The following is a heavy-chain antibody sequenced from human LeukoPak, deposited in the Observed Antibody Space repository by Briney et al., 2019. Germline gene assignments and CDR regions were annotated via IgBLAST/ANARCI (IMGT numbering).Heavy chain of an antibody. CDR1: GGPISSYY. Sequence: SETLSLTCTVSGGPISSYYWSWIRQPAGKGLEWIGRIYTSGSTNYNPPLKSRVTMSVDTSKNQFSLKLSSVTAADTAVYYCARVGQYSYGFYYYYYMDVWGKGTTVTVSS. D-gene: IGHD5-18*01. J-gene: IGHJ6*03. CDR2: IYTSGST. V-gene: IGHV4-4*07. CDR3: ARVGQYSYGFYYYYYMDV.